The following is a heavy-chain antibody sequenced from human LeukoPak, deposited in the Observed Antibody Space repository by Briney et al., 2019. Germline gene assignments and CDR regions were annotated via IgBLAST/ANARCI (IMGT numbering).Heavy chain of an antibody. D-gene: IGHD2/OR15-2a*01. CDR3: ARADTTSHDTFAI. CDR1: GDSISSGAYY. CDR2: IYYNGST. J-gene: IGHJ3*02. V-gene: IGHV4-31*03. Sequence: SQTLSLTCTVSGDSISSGAYYWSWIRQHPGKGLEWIGYIYYNGSTYYNPSLKSRVTISDDTSKNHFSLNLSSVTAADTAVYYCARADTTSHDTFAIWGQGTVVTVSS.